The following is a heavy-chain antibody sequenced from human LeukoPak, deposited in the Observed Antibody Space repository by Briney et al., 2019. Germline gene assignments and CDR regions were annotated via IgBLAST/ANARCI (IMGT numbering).Heavy chain of an antibody. CDR3: AKDLLQTFFFDSSGYYTDAFGM. J-gene: IGHJ3*02. V-gene: IGHV3-23*01. CDR1: EFTFSNFA. Sequence: GGSLRLSCAASEFTFSNFAMSWVRQAPGKGLEWVSTISGSGDNTYYADSVKGRFTISRDNSKNTLSLHMNTLRAEDTAVYYCAKDLLQTFFFDSSGYYTDAFGMWGQGTMVTVSP. D-gene: IGHD3-22*01. CDR2: ISGSGDNT.